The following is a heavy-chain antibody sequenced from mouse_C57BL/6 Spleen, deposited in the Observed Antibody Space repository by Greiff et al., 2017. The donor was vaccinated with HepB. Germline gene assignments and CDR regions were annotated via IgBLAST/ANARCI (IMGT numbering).Heavy chain of an antibody. Sequence: QVQLQQPGAELVKPGASVKMSCKASGYTFTSYWITWVKQRPGQGLEWIGDIYPGSGSTNYNEKFKSKATLTVDTSSSTAYMQLSSLTSEDSAVYYSASSVSIYYYDSSYGYFDVWGTGTTVTVSS. J-gene: IGHJ1*03. CDR2: IYPGSGST. V-gene: IGHV1-55*01. CDR1: GYTFTSYW. CDR3: ASSVSIYYYDSSYGYFDV. D-gene: IGHD1-1*01.